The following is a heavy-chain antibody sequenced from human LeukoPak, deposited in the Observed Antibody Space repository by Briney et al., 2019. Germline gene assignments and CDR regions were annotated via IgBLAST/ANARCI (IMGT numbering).Heavy chain of an antibody. V-gene: IGHV3-23*01. D-gene: IGHD4-17*01. J-gene: IGHJ4*02. Sequence: GGSLRLSCAASGFTFSSYGMHWVRQAPGKGLELVSTISGSGASTYYADSVKGRFTISRDNTKNTVYLQMNSLRAEDTAVYYCAKRGLIAGGQGALVTVSS. CDR2: ISGSGAST. CDR1: GFTFSSYG. CDR3: AKRGLIA.